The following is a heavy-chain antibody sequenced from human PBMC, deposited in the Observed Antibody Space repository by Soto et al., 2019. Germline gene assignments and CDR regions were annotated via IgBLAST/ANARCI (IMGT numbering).Heavy chain of an antibody. V-gene: IGHV3-21*01. CDR2: ISSSSSYI. CDR3: AREELPGVYGARSQFDP. Sequence: GGSLRLSCAASGFTFSSYSMNWVRQAPGKGLEWVSSISSSSSYIYYADSVKGRFTISRDNAKNSLYLQMNSLRAEDTAVYYCAREELPGVYGARSQFDPWGQGTLVTVSS. J-gene: IGHJ5*02. CDR1: GFTFSSYS. D-gene: IGHD4-17*01.